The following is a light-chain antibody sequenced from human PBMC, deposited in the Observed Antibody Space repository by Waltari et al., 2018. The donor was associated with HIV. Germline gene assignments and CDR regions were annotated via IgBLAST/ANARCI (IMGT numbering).Light chain of an antibody. CDR1: SSDIGRYNY. V-gene: IGLV2-14*03. CDR3: SSYASSSTLYV. J-gene: IGLJ1*01. CDR2: DVN. Sequence: QSALTQPASVSGSPGQSITISCTGTSSDIGRYNYVSWYLQLPGTAPKLMIYDVNKRPSGVSDRFSGSKSGNTASLTISRLQPEDEADYYCSSYASSSTLYVVGSGTKVTVL.